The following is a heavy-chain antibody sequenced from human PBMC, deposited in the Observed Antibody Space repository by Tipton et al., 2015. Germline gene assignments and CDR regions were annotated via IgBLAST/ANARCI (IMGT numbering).Heavy chain of an antibody. CDR2: IDFRGST. Sequence: GLVKPSENLSLTCSVSGGSIDSYYWSWIRQPPGMRLEWIGYIDFRGSTEYNPSLKSRVSISVDTSKNQFSLRLNSVTAADTAVYYCARDAWAGDTRGFYYIYWGRGTLVSVSS. J-gene: IGHJ4*02. CDR1: GGSIDSYY. CDR3: ARDAWAGDTRGFYYIY. V-gene: IGHV4-59*01. D-gene: IGHD3-22*01.